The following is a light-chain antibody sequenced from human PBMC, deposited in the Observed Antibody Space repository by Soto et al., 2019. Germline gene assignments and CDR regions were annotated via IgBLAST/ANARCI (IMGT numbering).Light chain of an antibody. V-gene: IGKV3-15*01. Sequence: EIVMTQSPATLSVSPGERATLSCRASQSVSSNLAWYQQKPGQAPRLLIYGASTRATGIPARFSGSGSGTEFPLTISSLQSEDFAVYYWQQYNNWPPMAFGQGTKVEIK. CDR2: GAS. J-gene: IGKJ1*01. CDR3: QQYNNWPPMA. CDR1: QSVSSN.